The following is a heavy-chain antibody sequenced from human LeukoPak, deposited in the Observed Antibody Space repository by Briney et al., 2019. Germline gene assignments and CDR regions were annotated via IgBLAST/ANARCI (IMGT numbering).Heavy chain of an antibody. D-gene: IGHD6-13*01. CDR2: IIPILGIA. CDR1: GGTFSSYA. CDR3: ARYLLHTIAAGGY. V-gene: IGHV1-69*04. J-gene: IGHJ4*02. Sequence: SVKVSCKASGGTFSSYAISWVRQAPGQGLEWMGRIIPILGIANYAQKFQGRVTITADKSTSTAYMELSSLRSEDTAVYYCARYLLHTIAAGGYWGQGTLVTVPS.